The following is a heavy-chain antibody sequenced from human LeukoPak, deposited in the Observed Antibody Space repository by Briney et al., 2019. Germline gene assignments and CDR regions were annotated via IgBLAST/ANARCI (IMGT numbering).Heavy chain of an antibody. J-gene: IGHJ4*02. D-gene: IGHD2-15*01. CDR3: TADMPASSRAADY. CDR2: IKSKTDGGTT. CDR1: GFTFSDAW. Sequence: GGSLRLSCAASGFTFSDAWMSWVRQAPGMGLEWVGRIKSKTDGGTTDYAAPVKGRFTISRDDSKTTLYLQINSPKTEDTAVYYCTADMPASSRAADYWGQGTLVTVSS. V-gene: IGHV3-15*01.